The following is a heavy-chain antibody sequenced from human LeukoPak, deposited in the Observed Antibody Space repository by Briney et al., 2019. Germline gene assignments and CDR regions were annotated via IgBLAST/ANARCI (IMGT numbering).Heavy chain of an antibody. V-gene: IGHV4-34*01. CDR2: INHSGST. J-gene: IGHJ6*02. Sequence: PSETLSLTCAVYGGSFSGYYWSWIRQPPGKGLEWIGEINHSGSTNYNPSLKSRVTISVDTSKNQFSLKLSSVTAADTAVYYCARLNYNYGMDVWGQGTTVTVSS. CDR3: ARLNYNYGMDV. CDR1: GGSFSGYY.